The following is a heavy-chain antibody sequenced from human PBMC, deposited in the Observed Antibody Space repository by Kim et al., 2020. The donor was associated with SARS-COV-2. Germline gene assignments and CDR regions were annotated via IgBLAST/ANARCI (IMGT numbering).Heavy chain of an antibody. J-gene: IGHJ4*02. V-gene: IGHV4-39*01. CDR2: NYYSGRT. CDR3: ARHIMFQWLEHYYFDY. CDR1: GGSMSSSSYY. D-gene: IGHD6-19*01. Sequence: SETLSLTCTVSGGSMSSSSYYWGWIRQPTGKELEGIGSNYYSGRTYYNPSTKSRVTIYVDTSKNQFSLKLSSVTAADTAVYYCARHIMFQWLEHYYFDYWGQGTLVTVSS.